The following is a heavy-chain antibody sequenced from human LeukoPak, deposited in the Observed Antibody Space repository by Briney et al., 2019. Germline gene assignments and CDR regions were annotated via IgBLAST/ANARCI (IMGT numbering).Heavy chain of an antibody. J-gene: IGHJ4*02. CDR2: INPNSGGT. CDR3: ARGGYDSSGYVGGFDY. CDR1: GYTFTGYY. V-gene: IGHV1-2*02. Sequence: GASVKVSCKASGYTFTGYYMHWVRQAPGQGLEWMGWINPNSGGTNYAQKSQGRVTMTRDTSISTAYMELSRLRSDDTAVYYCARGGYDSSGYVGGFDYWGQGTLVTVSS. D-gene: IGHD3-22*01.